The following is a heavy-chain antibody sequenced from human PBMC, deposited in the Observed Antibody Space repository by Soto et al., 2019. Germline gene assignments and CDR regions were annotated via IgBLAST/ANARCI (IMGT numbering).Heavy chain of an antibody. CDR1: GGSISSSSYY. Sequence: PSETLSLTCTVSGGSISSSSYYWGWIRQPPGKGLEWIGSIYYSGSTYYNPSLKSRVTISVDTSKNQFSLKLSSVTAADTAVYYCARHIVVVTAIPGDAFDIWGQGTMVTVSS. D-gene: IGHD2-21*02. CDR2: IYYSGST. J-gene: IGHJ3*02. CDR3: ARHIVVVTAIPGDAFDI. V-gene: IGHV4-39*01.